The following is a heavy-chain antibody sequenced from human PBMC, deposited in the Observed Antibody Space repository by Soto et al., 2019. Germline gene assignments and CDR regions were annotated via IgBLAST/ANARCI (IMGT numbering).Heavy chain of an antibody. J-gene: IGHJ4*02. V-gene: IGHV4-39*01. Sequence: SETLSLTCIVSNGSISSRSSYWGWIRQTPGKGLEWIGSIYYIGNTYYNPSLKSRVTISIDTSKNQFSLKLSSVTAADTAVYYCAGHLPDPLHYGDYSYYFDYWGQGALVTVSS. CDR2: IYYIGNT. CDR3: AGHLPDPLHYGDYSYYFDY. CDR1: NGSISSRSSY. D-gene: IGHD4-17*01.